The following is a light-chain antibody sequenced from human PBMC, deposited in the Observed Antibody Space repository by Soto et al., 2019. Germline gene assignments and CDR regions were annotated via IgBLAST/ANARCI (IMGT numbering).Light chain of an antibody. V-gene: IGLV2-14*03. CDR1: SSDVGGYDY. CDR2: EVV. Sequence: QSALTQPASVSGSPGQSITISCTGTSSDVGGYDYVSWYQQHPGKVPKLMIYEVVRRPSGISDRFSGSKSGNTASLTISGLQSEDEAYYYCCSYTTPSTFVVGGGTKLTV. CDR3: CSYTTPSTFV. J-gene: IGLJ2*01.